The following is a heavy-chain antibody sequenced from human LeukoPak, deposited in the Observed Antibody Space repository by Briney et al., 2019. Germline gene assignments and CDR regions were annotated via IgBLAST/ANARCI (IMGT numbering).Heavy chain of an antibody. Sequence: SETLSLTCTVSGGSISSYYWSWIRQPAGKGLEWIGRIYTSGSTNYNPSLKSRDTMSVDTSKNQFSLKLSSVTAADTAVYYCARTDYDNKWRVWWYFDLWGRGTLVTVSS. CDR2: IYTSGST. V-gene: IGHV4-4*07. J-gene: IGHJ2*01. CDR1: GGSISSYY. CDR3: ARTDYDNKWRVWWYFDL. D-gene: IGHD3-22*01.